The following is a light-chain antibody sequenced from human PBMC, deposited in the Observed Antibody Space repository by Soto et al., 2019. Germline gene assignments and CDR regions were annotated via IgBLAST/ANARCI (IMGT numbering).Light chain of an antibody. Sequence: QSVLTQPASVSGSPGQSITISCTGTSSDVGAYDFVSWYQQHPDKAPKLMIYDVSNRPSGVSDRFSGSKSGNTASLTISGLLAEDEADYYCTSYTSSNTLYVFGTGTKVTAL. CDR2: DVS. V-gene: IGLV2-14*01. CDR3: TSYTSSNTLYV. CDR1: SSDVGAYDF. J-gene: IGLJ1*01.